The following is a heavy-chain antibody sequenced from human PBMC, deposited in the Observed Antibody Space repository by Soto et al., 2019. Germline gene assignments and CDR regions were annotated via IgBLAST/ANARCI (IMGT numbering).Heavy chain of an antibody. CDR1: GGSISSGDYY. V-gene: IGHV4-30-4*01. D-gene: IGHD4-17*01. J-gene: IGHJ4*02. CDR2: IYYYTGST. CDR3: ARRRWTPVTNGHFDC. Sequence: PSETLSLTCTVSGGSISSGDYYWSWIRQPPGKGLEYIGYIYYYTGSTYYNPSLNSRLSISVDASQNQFSLHLTSVTAADTAVYYCARRRWTPVTNGHFDCWGQGTLVTVSS.